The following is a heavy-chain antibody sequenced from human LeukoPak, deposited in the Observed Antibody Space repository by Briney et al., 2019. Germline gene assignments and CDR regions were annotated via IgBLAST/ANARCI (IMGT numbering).Heavy chain of an antibody. CDR3: ARADDRSGSYYILGFDS. D-gene: IGHD3-22*01. Sequence: ASVKVSCMASGGTFNNYAVSWVRQAPGQGLEWMGKLIPFFNTTYYAQKFQGRVTITADKSTTTAYMELSGLRSEDTAVYYCARADDRSGSYYILGFDSWGQGPLVTVSS. CDR2: LIPFFNTT. J-gene: IGHJ5*01. V-gene: IGHV1-69*06. CDR1: GGTFNNYA.